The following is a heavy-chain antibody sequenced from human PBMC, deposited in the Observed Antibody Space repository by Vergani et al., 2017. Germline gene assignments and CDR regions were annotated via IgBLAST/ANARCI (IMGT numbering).Heavy chain of an antibody. D-gene: IGHD3-3*01. Sequence: QVQLVESGGGLVKPGGSLRLSCAASGFTFSDYYMSWIRQAPGKGLEWVSYISSSGSTIYYADSVTGRFTISRDNAKNSLYLQMHSLRAEDTAVYYCAKDGYYDFWSGYLYYYYGMDVWGQGTTVTVSS. CDR2: ISSSGSTI. CDR1: GFTFSDYY. V-gene: IGHV3-11*01. CDR3: AKDGYYDFWSGYLYYYYGMDV. J-gene: IGHJ6*02.